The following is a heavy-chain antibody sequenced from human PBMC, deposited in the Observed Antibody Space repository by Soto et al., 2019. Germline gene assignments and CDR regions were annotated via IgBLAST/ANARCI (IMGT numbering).Heavy chain of an antibody. J-gene: IGHJ6*02. D-gene: IGHD1-26*01. Sequence: SETLSLTCTVSGGSISGSSYYWGWIRQPPGKGLEWIGSIYYSGSTYYNPSLKSRVTISVDTSKNQFSLKLSSVTAADTAVYYCARVGATMYYYYGMDVWGQGTTVTVSS. CDR2: IYYSGST. CDR1: GGSISGSSYY. V-gene: IGHV4-39*01. CDR3: ARVGATMYYYYGMDV.